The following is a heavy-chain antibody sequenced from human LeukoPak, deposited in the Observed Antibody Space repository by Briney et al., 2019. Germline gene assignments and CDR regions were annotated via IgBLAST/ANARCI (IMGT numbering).Heavy chain of an antibody. D-gene: IGHD3-22*01. J-gene: IGHJ5*02. Sequence: SDTLSLTCTVSGVSISSSSHYWGWIRQPPGRGLEWIASVYRRGKTYYNPSLKSRVTISVDTSKKQFSLKLRSVTAADTAVYYCASFYDSSGYYYVRSTVNWFDPWGQGTLVTVSS. CDR3: ASFYDSSGYYYVRSTVNWFDP. CDR1: GVSISSSSHY. V-gene: IGHV4-39*01. CDR2: VYRRGKT.